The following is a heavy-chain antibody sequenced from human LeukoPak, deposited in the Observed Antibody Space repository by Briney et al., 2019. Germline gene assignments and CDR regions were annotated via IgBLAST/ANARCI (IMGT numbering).Heavy chain of an antibody. CDR3: ARREAAVTTDAFDI. CDR2: INPSGGST. V-gene: IGHV1-46*02. J-gene: IGHJ3*02. Sequence: ASVKVPCKASGYTFNGYGISWVRQAPGQGLEWMGIINPSGGSTSYAQKFQGRVTMTRDTSTSTIYLELSSLRSEDTAVYYCARREAAVTTDAFDIWGQGTMVTVSS. CDR1: GYTFNGYG. D-gene: IGHD4-17*01.